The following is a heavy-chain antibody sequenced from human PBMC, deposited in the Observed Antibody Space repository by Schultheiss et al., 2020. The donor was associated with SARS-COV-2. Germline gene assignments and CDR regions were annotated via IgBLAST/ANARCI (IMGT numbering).Heavy chain of an antibody. CDR1: GGSISSGGYY. CDR2: IYYSGST. J-gene: IGHJ4*02. Sequence: SQTLSLTCTVSGGSISSGGYYWSWIRQHPGKGLEWIGYIYYSGSTNYNPSLKSRVTISVDTSKNQFSLKLSSVTAADTAVYYCAREVSGWSREIDYWGQGTLVTVSS. CDR3: AREVSGWSREIDY. D-gene: IGHD6-19*01. V-gene: IGHV4-31*03.